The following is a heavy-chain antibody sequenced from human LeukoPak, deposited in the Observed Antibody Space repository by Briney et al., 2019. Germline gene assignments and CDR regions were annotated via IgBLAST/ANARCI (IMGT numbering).Heavy chain of an antibody. CDR2: IIPIFGTA. Sequence: SVKVSCKASGGTFSSYAIGWVRQAPGQGLEWMGGIIPIFGTANYAQKFQGRVTITADESTSTAYMELSSLRSEDTAVYYCASEITYYDFWSGRMGAFDIWGQGTMVTVSS. V-gene: IGHV1-69*13. J-gene: IGHJ3*02. D-gene: IGHD3-3*01. CDR3: ASEITYYDFWSGRMGAFDI. CDR1: GGTFSSYA.